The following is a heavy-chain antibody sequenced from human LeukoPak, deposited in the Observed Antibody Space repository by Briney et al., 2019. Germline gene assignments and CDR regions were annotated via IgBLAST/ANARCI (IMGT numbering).Heavy chain of an antibody. CDR3: ARLGYPYYYYMDV. CDR2: IYPGDSDT. D-gene: IGHD2-15*01. CDR1: GYSFTSYW. Sequence: GESLKIPCKGSGYSFTSYWIGWVRQMPGKGLEWMGIIYPGDSDTRYSPSFQGQVTISADKSISTAYLQWSSLKASDTAMYYCARLGYPYYYYMDVWGKGTTVTVSS. V-gene: IGHV5-51*03. J-gene: IGHJ6*03.